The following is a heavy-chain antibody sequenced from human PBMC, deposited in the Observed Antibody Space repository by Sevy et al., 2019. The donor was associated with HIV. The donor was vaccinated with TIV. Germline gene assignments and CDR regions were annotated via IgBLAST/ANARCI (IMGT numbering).Heavy chain of an antibody. CDR1: GFTFSTYT. Sequence: GGSLRLSCAASGFTFSTYTMNWVRQAPGKGLEWVSSISFSNNYIYYTDSVKGGFTISRDNSKNSVYLEMNSLRAEDTAVYYCARPYGSGSWEAFDLWGQGTLVTVSS. CDR2: ISFSNNYI. CDR3: ARPYGSGSWEAFDL. J-gene: IGHJ3*01. D-gene: IGHD3-10*01. V-gene: IGHV3-21*01.